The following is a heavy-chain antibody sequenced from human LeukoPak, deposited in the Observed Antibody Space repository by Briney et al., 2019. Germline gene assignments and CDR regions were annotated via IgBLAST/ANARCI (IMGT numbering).Heavy chain of an antibody. Sequence: SVKFSCKASGGTFGTYTISWVRQAPGQGLEWMGRILPIIHIPDYAQKFQDRVTITADTSTNTAYMELGSLRSEDTAVYYCARETEDDSIFGVVFGPLDYWGQGTLVTVSS. CDR1: GGTFGTYT. CDR3: ARETEDDSIFGVVFGPLDY. CDR2: ILPIIHIP. D-gene: IGHD3-3*01. V-gene: IGHV1-69*04. J-gene: IGHJ4*02.